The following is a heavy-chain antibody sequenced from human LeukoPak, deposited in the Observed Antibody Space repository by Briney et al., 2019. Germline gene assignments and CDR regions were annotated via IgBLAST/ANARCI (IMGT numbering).Heavy chain of an antibody. V-gene: IGHV3-48*01. J-gene: IGHJ4*02. CDR2: ISSTSNTI. CDR3: ATLRSTLDY. Sequence: GGSLRLSCTASGFTFSSYAMNWVRQAPGKGLEWVSYISSTSNTIYYTDSVKGRFTISRDNSKNTLYLQINSLRAEDTAVYYCATLRSTLDYWGQGTLVTVSS. CDR1: GFTFSSYA.